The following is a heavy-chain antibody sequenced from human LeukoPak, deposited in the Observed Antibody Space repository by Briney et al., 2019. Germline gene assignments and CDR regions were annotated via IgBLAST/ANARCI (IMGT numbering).Heavy chain of an antibody. Sequence: ASVKVSCKASGYTFTSYDINWVRQATGQGLEWMGWMNPNSGNTGYAQKFQGRVTMTRDMSTSTVYMELSSLRSEDTAVYYCARDLGSGLEGFDYWGQGTLVTVSS. CDR2: MNPNSGNT. D-gene: IGHD3-10*01. V-gene: IGHV1-8*01. CDR1: GYTFTSYD. CDR3: ARDLGSGLEGFDY. J-gene: IGHJ4*02.